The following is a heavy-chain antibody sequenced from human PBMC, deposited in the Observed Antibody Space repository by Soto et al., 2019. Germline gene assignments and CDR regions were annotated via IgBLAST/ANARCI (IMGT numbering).Heavy chain of an antibody. J-gene: IGHJ6*02. D-gene: IGHD4-17*01. CDR1: GFTFSSYS. CDR3: ARDGAYGDPVNYYGMDV. Sequence: EVQLVESGGGLVKPGGSLRLSCAASGFTFSSYSMNWVRQAPGKGLEWVSSISSSSSYIYYAVSVKGRFTISRDNAKNPLYLQMNSLRAEDTAVYYCARDGAYGDPVNYYGMDVWGQGTTVTVSS. V-gene: IGHV3-21*01. CDR2: ISSSSSYI.